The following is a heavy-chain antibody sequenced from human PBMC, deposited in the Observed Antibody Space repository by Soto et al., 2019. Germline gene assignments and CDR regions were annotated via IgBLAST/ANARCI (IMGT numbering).Heavy chain of an antibody. CDR1: GGSFSGYY. CDR3: ASRPYGGGFDY. D-gene: IGHD2-15*01. CDR2: IDHSGST. J-gene: IGHJ4*02. Sequence: PSETLSLTCAVYGGSFSGYYWSWIRQPPGKGLEWIGEIDHSGSTNYNPSLKSRVTISVDTSKNQFSLKLSSVTAADTAVYYCASRPYGGGFDYWGQGTMVTVS. V-gene: IGHV4-34*01.